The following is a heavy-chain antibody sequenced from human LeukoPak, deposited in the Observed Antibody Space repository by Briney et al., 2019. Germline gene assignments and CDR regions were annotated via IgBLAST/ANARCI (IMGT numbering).Heavy chain of an antibody. Sequence: ASVKVSCKVSGYTLTELSMHWVRQAPGKGLEWMGGFDPEDGETIYAQKFQGRVTMTEGTSTDTAYMELSSLRSEDTAVYYCATTDYYDSSGYYPFDYWGQGTLVTVSS. J-gene: IGHJ4*02. CDR1: GYTLTELS. CDR2: FDPEDGET. CDR3: ATTDYYDSSGYYPFDY. D-gene: IGHD3-22*01. V-gene: IGHV1-24*01.